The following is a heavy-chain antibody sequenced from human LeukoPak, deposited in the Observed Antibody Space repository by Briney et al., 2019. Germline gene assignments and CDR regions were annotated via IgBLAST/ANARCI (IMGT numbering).Heavy chain of an antibody. CDR2: ISYDGSNK. CDR1: GFTFSSYA. D-gene: IGHD3-22*01. Sequence: PGRSLRLSCAASGFTFSSYARHWVRQAPGKGLEWVAVISYDGSNKYYADSVKGRFTISRDNSKNTLYLQMNSLRAEDTAVYYCARDRYYYDSSGYSNYYYYYGMDVWGQGTTVTVSS. CDR3: ARDRYYYDSSGYSNYYYYYGMDV. J-gene: IGHJ6*02. V-gene: IGHV3-30-3*01.